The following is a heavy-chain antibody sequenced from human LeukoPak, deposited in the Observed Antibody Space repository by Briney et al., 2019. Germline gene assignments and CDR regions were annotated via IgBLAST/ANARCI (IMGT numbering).Heavy chain of an antibody. CDR2: INPNSGGT. J-gene: IGHJ4*02. Sequence: VASVKVSCKASGYTFTGYYMHWVRQAPGQGLESMGWINPNSGGTNYAQKFQGRVTMTRDTSISTAYMELSRLRSDDTAVYYCAVRLLRFSEDYWGQGTLVTVSS. V-gene: IGHV1-2*02. D-gene: IGHD3-3*01. CDR3: AVRLLRFSEDY. CDR1: GYTFTGYY.